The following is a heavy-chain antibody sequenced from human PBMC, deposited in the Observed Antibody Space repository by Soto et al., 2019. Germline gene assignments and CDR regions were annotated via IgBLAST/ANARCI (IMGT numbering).Heavy chain of an antibody. CDR1: GFTFSSYW. CDR2: INQDGSEK. Sequence: EVQLVESGGGLVQPGGSLRLSCAASGFTFSSYWMDWVGQAPGKGLEWVANINQDGSEKHYVDSVKGRFTISRDNAKNSLYLQMSSLTAEDSALYYCARSLDYWGQGTRVTVSS. V-gene: IGHV3-7*01. J-gene: IGHJ4*02. CDR3: ARSLDY.